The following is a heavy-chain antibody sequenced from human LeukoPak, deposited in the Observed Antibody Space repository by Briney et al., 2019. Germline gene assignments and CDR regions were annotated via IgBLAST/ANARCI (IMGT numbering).Heavy chain of an antibody. D-gene: IGHD6-6*01. V-gene: IGHV3-30*18. J-gene: IGHJ4*02. CDR1: GFTFSSYG. Sequence: PGGSLRLSCAASGFTFSSYGMHWVRQAPGKGLEWVAVISYDGSNKYYADSVKGRFTISRDNSKNTLYLQMNSLRAEDTAVYYCAKAELAARPAGVDYWGQGTLVTVSS. CDR3: AKAELAARPAGVDY. CDR2: ISYDGSNK.